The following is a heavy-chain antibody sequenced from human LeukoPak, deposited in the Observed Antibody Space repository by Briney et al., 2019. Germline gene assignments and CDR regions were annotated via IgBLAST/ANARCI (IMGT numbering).Heavy chain of an antibody. D-gene: IGHD2-2*01. V-gene: IGHV3-23*01. J-gene: IGHJ4*02. CDR3: AIQGYCSSTSCYRTFDY. CDR2: ISGSGGST. CDR1: GFTFSSYA. Sequence: GGSLRLSCAASGFTFSSYAMSWVRQAPGKGLEWVSAISGSGGSTYYADSVKGRFTISRDNSKNTLYLQMNSLRAEDTAVHYCAIQGYCSSTSCYRTFDYWGQGTLVTVSS.